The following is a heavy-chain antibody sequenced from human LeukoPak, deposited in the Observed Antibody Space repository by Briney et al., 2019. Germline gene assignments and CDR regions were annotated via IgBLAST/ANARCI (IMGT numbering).Heavy chain of an antibody. CDR1: GFIFSDHY. CDR3: VRNHRHWFDP. J-gene: IGHJ5*02. CDR2: TRNEANIYTT. Sequence: GGSLRLSCAASGFIFSDHYMDWVRQAPGKGLEWVGRTRNEANIYTTKYAASVKGRFTVSRDDSKNSLYLQMNSLKPEDTAVYYCVRNHRHWFDPWGQGTLVTVSS. V-gene: IGHV3-72*01.